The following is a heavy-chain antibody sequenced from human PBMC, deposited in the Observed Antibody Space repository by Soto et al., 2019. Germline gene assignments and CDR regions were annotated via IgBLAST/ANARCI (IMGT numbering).Heavy chain of an antibody. Sequence: EVQVLESGGGLVQPGGSLRLSCAASGFTFSSYAMSWVRQAPGKGLEWVSAISGSGGSTYYADSVKGRFTISRDNSNNALYLQMNSLRAEDTALYYCAKEKSGYPRGNFDYWGQGTLVTVSS. CDR1: GFTFSSYA. CDR3: AKEKSGYPRGNFDY. V-gene: IGHV3-23*01. D-gene: IGHD3-3*01. CDR2: ISGSGGST. J-gene: IGHJ4*02.